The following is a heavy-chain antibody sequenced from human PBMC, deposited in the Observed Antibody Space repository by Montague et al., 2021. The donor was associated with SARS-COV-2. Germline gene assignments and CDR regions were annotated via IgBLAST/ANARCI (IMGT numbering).Heavy chain of an antibody. CDR1: GGSFSDYS. CDR2: INHRGST. Sequence: SETLSLTCAVYGGSFSDYSWTWIRQPTGKGLEWIGEINHRGSTNYNPSLKSRVTISVDTSKNQFSLKMTSVTAADTAVYYCARGRQHINMVVVVVTGGEYYFDFWGQGTLVAVSS. J-gene: IGHJ4*02. D-gene: IGHD3-22*01. CDR3: ARGRQHINMVVVVVTGGEYYFDF. V-gene: IGHV4-34*01.